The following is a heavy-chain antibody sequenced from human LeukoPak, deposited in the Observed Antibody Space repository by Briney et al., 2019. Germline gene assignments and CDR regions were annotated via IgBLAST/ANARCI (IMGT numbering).Heavy chain of an antibody. D-gene: IGHD3-22*01. CDR2: ISAYNGNT. V-gene: IGHV1-18*01. J-gene: IGHJ4*02. CDR1: GYTFTSYG. Sequence: GASVKVSCKASGYTFTSYGISWVRQAPGQGLEWMGWISAYNGNTNYAQKLQGRVTMTTDTSTSTAYMELRSLRSDDTAVYYCARSLLLDYDSSGYSDYWGQGTLVTVSS. CDR3: ARSLLLDYDSSGYSDY.